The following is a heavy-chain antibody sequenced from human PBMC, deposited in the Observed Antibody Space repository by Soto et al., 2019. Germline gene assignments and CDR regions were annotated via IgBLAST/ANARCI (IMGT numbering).Heavy chain of an antibody. CDR1: GFTFSSYT. J-gene: IGHJ3*02. D-gene: IGHD3-10*01. CDR3: AKDRGALGITMVRGIIIHDAFDI. V-gene: IGHV3-23*01. Sequence: AGGSLRLSCAATGFTFSSYTVSWVRQAPGKGLEWVSGIRGSGVSTYYADSVKGRFTISRDNSKNTLYLQMNSLRAEDTAVYYCAKDRGALGITMVRGIIIHDAFDIWGQGTMVTVSS. CDR2: IRGSGVST.